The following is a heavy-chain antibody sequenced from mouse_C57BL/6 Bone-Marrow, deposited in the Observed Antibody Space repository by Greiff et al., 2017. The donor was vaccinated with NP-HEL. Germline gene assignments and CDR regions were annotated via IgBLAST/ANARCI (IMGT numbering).Heavy chain of an antibody. CDR3: ARSIYYYGSRDFDY. Sequence: VQLQQPGAELVRPGSSVKLSCKASGYTFTSYWMHWVKQRPIQGLEWIGNIDPSDSETHYNQKFKDKATLTVDKSSSTAYMQLSSLTSEDSAVYYCARSIYYYGSRDFDYWGQGTTLTVSS. CDR2: IDPSDSET. J-gene: IGHJ2*01. D-gene: IGHD1-1*01. V-gene: IGHV1-52*01. CDR1: GYTFTSYW.